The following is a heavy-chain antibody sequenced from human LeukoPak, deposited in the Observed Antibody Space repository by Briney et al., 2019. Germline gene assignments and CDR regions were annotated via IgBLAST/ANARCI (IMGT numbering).Heavy chain of an antibody. CDR1: GYTFIDSH. Sequence: ASVNSCKASGYTFIDSHIHWVRQAPGQGLEWMGIINPSGGSTSYAQKFQGRVTMTRDTSTSTVYMELSSLRSEDTAVYYCARARYFDWLSPFDYWGQGTLVTVSS. CDR3: ARARYFDWLSPFDY. V-gene: IGHV1-46*01. D-gene: IGHD3-9*01. J-gene: IGHJ4*02. CDR2: INPSGGST.